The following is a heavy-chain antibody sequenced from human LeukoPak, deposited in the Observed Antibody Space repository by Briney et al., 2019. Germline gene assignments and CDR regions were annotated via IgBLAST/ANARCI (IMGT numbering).Heavy chain of an antibody. Sequence: ASVKVSCKASGYTFTRYAIHWVRQAPGLGLEWMGWISAGNGNTKYSQNFQGRVTFISNTSATTAFMELSSLRSDDTAVYYCARGGMEWEFNYWGQGTLVTVSS. CDR1: GYTFTRYA. CDR3: ARGGMEWEFNY. J-gene: IGHJ4*02. V-gene: IGHV1-3*01. D-gene: IGHD1-26*01. CDR2: ISAGNGNT.